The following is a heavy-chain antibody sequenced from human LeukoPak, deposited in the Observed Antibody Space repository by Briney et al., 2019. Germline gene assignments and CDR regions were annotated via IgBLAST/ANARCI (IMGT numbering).Heavy chain of an antibody. J-gene: IGHJ4*02. V-gene: IGHV3-9*01. Sequence: GGSLRLSCAASGFALSSYAMSWVRQAPGKGLEWVSGLSWNSGSIGYADSVKGRFTISRDNAKNSLYLQMNSLRAEDTAVYYCVRDFRFLEDYWGQGTLVTVSS. D-gene: IGHD3-3*01. CDR2: LSWNSGSI. CDR3: VRDFRFLEDY. CDR1: GFALSSYA.